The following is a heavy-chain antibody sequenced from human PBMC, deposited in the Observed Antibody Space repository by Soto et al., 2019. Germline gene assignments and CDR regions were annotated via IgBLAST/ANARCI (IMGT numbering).Heavy chain of an antibody. J-gene: IGHJ4*02. Sequence: GGSLRLSCAASGFTFSSYAMSWVRQAPGKGLEWVSAISGSGGSTYYADSVKGRFTISRDNSKNTLYLQMNSLRAEDTAVYYCAKDPAGGIFGVLTANYFDYWGQGTLVTVSS. V-gene: IGHV3-23*01. CDR1: GFTFSSYA. D-gene: IGHD3-3*01. CDR2: ISGSGGST. CDR3: AKDPAGGIFGVLTANYFDY.